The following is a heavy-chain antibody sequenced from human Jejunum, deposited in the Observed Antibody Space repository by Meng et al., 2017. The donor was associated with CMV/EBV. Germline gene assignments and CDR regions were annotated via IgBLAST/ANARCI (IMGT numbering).Heavy chain of an antibody. D-gene: IGHD2-2*01. J-gene: IGHJ5*02. CDR3: ARDPGCDNPSCYGIGWNL. V-gene: IGHV1-2*02. Sequence: FTDYYIHWLRQDPGQGLEWMGWIKLNSGGTKYAQKFQGRVTMTWDTSISTAYMELSRLRSDDTAVYYCARDPGCDNPSCYGIGWNLWGQGTLVTVSS. CDR2: IKLNSGGT. CDR1: FTDYY.